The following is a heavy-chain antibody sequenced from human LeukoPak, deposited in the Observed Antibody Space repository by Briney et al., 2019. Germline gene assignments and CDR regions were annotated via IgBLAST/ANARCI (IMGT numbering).Heavy chain of an antibody. V-gene: IGHV1-2*02. CDR3: VRERGYSSSPFDY. Sequence: ASVKVSCKASGYTFTGYYMHWVRQAPGQGLEWMGWINPNSGGTNYAQKLQGRVTMTTDTSTSTAYMELRSLRSDDTAVYYCVRERGYSSSPFDYWGQGTLVTVSS. CDR1: GYTFTGYY. D-gene: IGHD6-6*01. CDR2: INPNSGGT. J-gene: IGHJ4*02.